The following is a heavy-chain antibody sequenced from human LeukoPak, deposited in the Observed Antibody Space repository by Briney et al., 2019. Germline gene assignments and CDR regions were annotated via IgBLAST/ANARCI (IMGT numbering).Heavy chain of an antibody. D-gene: IGHD6-19*01. Sequence: GASVKVSCKASGYTFTCYYMHWVRQAPGQGLEWMGRINPNSGGTNYAQKFQGRVTMTRDTSISTAYMELSRLRSDDTAVYYCARVRVRYSSGWFDYWGQGTLVTVSS. CDR2: INPNSGGT. V-gene: IGHV1-2*06. J-gene: IGHJ4*02. CDR3: ARVRVRYSSGWFDY. CDR1: GYTFTCYY.